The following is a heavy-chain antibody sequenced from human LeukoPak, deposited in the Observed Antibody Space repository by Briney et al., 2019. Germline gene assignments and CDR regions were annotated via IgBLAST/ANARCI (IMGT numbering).Heavy chain of an antibody. CDR2: VYHSVST. CDR1: GGSISSSYW. V-gene: IGHV4-4*02. D-gene: IGHD2-21*02. J-gene: IGHJ3*02. Sequence: SGTLSLTCAVSGGSISSSYWWSWVRQPPGKGLEWIGEVYHSVSTNYYPSLKSRVTISIEKSKNQFSLKLSSVTAADTAVYYCAGAYCGGDCYSGRAFDIWGQGTMVTASS. CDR3: AGAYCGGDCYSGRAFDI.